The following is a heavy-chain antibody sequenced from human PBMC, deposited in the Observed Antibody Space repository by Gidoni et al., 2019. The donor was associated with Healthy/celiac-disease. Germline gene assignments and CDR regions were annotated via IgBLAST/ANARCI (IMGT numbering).Heavy chain of an antibody. CDR2: ISSSRSYT. V-gene: IGHV3-11*05. D-gene: IGHD4-17*01. CDR3: ARSRNDYGGNDAFDI. J-gene: IGHJ3*02. CDR1: GFTFSDYY. Sequence: QVQLVESGGGLVKPGGSLRLSCAASGFTFSDYYMSWIRQAPGKGLEWVSYISSSRSYTNYADSVKGRFTISRDNAKNSLYLQMNSLRAEDTAVYYCARSRNDYGGNDAFDIWGQGTMVTVSS.